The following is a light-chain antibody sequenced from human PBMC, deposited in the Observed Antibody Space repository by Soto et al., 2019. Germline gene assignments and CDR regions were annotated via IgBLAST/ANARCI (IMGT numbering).Light chain of an antibody. CDR2: LNSDGSH. Sequence: QSVLTQSPSASASLGASVTITCTLSSGHSSYAIAWHQQQPEKGPRYLMKLNSDGSHSKGDVIPDRFSGSSSGAERYLTISSLQSEDEADYYCQTWGTGIHVVFGGGTKLTVL. CDR3: QTWGTGIHVV. J-gene: IGLJ2*01. V-gene: IGLV4-69*01. CDR1: SGHSSYA.